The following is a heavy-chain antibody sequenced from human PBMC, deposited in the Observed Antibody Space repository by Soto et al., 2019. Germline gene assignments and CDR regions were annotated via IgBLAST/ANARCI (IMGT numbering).Heavy chain of an antibody. Sequence: GGSLRLSCAASGFTFSTYWMHWVRQAPGKGLVWVSRINSDGSGTTYADSVKGRFTISRDNAKNTLYLQMNSLRAEDTAVYYCARHNGWSLFDYWGQGTLVTVSS. CDR3: ARHNGWSLFDY. CDR2: INSDGSGT. D-gene: IGHD6-19*01. J-gene: IGHJ4*02. V-gene: IGHV3-74*01. CDR1: GFTFSTYW.